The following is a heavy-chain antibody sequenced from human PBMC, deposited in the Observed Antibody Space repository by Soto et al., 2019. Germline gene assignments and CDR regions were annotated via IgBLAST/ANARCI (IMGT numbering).Heavy chain of an antibody. CDR3: ARDASNIVVVPAAIEPPNYFDY. J-gene: IGHJ4*02. V-gene: IGHV1-2*04. CDR1: GYTFTGYY. Sequence: GASVKVSCKASGYTFTGYYMHWVRQAPGQGLEWMGWINPNSGGTNYAQKFQGWVTMTRDTSISTAYMELSRLRSDDTAVYYCARDASNIVVVPAAIEPPNYFDYWGQGTLVTVSS. CDR2: INPNSGGT. D-gene: IGHD2-2*01.